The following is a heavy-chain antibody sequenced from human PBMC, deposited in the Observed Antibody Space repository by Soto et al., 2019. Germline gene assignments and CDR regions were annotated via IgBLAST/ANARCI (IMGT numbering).Heavy chain of an antibody. D-gene: IGHD3-3*01. CDR1: GYTFSNFG. J-gene: IGHJ6*02. CDR3: ARDPRVTYYDFWSGYWGGMDV. V-gene: IGHV1-69*06. Sequence: SVKVSCKASGYTFSNFGLSWVRQAPGQGLEWMGGIIPIFGTANYAQKFQGRVTITADKSTSTAYMELSSLRSEDTAVYYCARDPRVTYYDFWSGYWGGMDVWGQGTTVTVSS. CDR2: IIPIFGTA.